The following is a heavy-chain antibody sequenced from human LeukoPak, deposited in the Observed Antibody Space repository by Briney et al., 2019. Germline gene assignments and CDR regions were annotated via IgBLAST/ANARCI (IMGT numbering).Heavy chain of an antibody. D-gene: IGHD1-26*01. Sequence: SETLSLTCTVSGGSISSYFWSWIRQPPGKGLEWIGFIYYSGSTNYNPSLKSRVTISVDTSKKQLYLKLSSVTAADTALYYCAGRVGDTDWLAFDIWGQGRIVIVSS. CDR3: AGRVGDTDWLAFDI. J-gene: IGHJ3*02. V-gene: IGHV4-59*01. CDR1: GGSISSYF. CDR2: IYYSGST.